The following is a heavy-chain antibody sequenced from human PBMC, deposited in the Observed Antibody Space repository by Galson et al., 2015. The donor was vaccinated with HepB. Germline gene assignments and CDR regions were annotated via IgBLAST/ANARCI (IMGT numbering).Heavy chain of an antibody. CDR3: ARGYCTSTTCNWYFDL. Sequence: SVKVSCKASGYTLTSHDINWVRQATGQGLEWMGWMSPNSGNTAYAQKFQGRVTMTRSTSISTAYMELSSLTSEDTAMYYCARGYCTSTTCNWYFDLWGRGTLVTVSS. CDR1: GYTLTSHD. J-gene: IGHJ2*01. D-gene: IGHD2/OR15-2a*01. V-gene: IGHV1-8*01. CDR2: MSPNSGNT.